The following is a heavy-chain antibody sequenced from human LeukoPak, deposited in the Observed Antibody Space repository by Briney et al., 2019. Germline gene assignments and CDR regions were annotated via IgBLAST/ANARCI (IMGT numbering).Heavy chain of an antibody. V-gene: IGHV3-23*01. J-gene: IGHJ4*02. CDR1: GFTFSSYA. Sequence: PGGSLRLSCAASGFTFSSYAMSWVRQAPGKGLEWVSAISSSGGSTYYADSVKGRFTISRDNSKNTLYLQMNSLRAEDTAVYYCAKCETYYYGSGSYHFDYWGQGTLVTVSS. D-gene: IGHD3-10*01. CDR2: ISSSGGST. CDR3: AKCETYYYGSGSYHFDY.